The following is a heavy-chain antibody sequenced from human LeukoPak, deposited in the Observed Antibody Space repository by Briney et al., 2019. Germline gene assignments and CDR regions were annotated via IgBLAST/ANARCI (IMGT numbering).Heavy chain of an antibody. CDR3: AKDQRWESPHYLDS. V-gene: IGHV3-23*01. CDR1: GFTFSSSA. D-gene: IGHD1-26*01. CDR2: ISASGGST. J-gene: IGHJ4*02. Sequence: GGSLRLSCAASGFTFSSSAMSWVRQVPGKGLEWVSGISASGGSTYYADSVRGRFTVSRDNSKNTLYVQMNSLRDEDTAVYHCAKDQRWESPHYLDSWGQGTLVTVSS.